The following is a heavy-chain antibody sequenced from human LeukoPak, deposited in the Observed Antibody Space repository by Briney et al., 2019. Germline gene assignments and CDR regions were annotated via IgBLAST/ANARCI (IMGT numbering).Heavy chain of an antibody. J-gene: IGHJ4*02. CDR1: GASISSYY. Sequence: SETLSLTCTVSGASISSYYWSWIRQPPGKGLECIGRVYPSGSINYNPSLKSRVTMSVDTSKNQFSLNLSSLTAADTAVYYCARDSSRTFDYWGQGTLVTVSS. V-gene: IGHV4-4*07. CDR3: ARDSSRTFDY. D-gene: IGHD6-13*01. CDR2: VYPSGSI.